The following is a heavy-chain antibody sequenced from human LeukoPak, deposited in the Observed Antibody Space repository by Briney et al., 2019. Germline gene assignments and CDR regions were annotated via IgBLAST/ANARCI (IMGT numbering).Heavy chain of an antibody. V-gene: IGHV3-23*01. CDR1: GFTFSSYA. CDR3: AKGNRDGYNQVFDY. CDR2: ISASGGNT. J-gene: IGHJ4*02. D-gene: IGHD5-24*01. Sequence: GGSLRLSCAASGFTFSSYAMSWVRQAQGKGLEWVSAISASGGNTYYADSVRGRFTVSRDSPKNTLYLQMNSLRPEDTAVYYCAKGNRDGYNQVFDYWGQGTLVTVSS.